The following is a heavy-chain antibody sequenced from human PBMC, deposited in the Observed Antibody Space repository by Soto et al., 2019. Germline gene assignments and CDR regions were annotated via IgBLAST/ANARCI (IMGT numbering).Heavy chain of an antibody. Sequence: DVQLLESGGHLVQSGGSLRLSCAASGFTFSSYAMSWVRQAPGKGLEWVSSVSAGGDMTYYSDSVKGRFTISRDNSNIALFLQMNSQRIEDTALYYCARGDRGGSGSPASYYYSGLDVWGQGTTVTVS. J-gene: IGHJ6*02. CDR3: ARGDRGGSGSPASYYYSGLDV. CDR2: VSAGGDMT. D-gene: IGHD3-10*01. CDR1: GFTFSSYA. V-gene: IGHV3-23*01.